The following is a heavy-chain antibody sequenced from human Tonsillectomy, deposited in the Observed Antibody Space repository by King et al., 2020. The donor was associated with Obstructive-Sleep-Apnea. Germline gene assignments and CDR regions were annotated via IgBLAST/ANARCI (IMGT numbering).Heavy chain of an antibody. CDR3: ARRSSSWSFDY. V-gene: IGHV3-11*01. CDR1: GFTFSDYY. D-gene: IGHD6-13*01. Sequence: VQLVESGGDLVKSGGSLRLSCAASGFTFSDYYMSWIRQAPGKGLEWVSSITSSLSNIYYADSVRGRFTISRDNAKNSLFLQMNSLRAEDTAVYYCARRSSSWSFDYWGRGTLVTVSS. J-gene: IGHJ4*02. CDR2: ITSSLSNI.